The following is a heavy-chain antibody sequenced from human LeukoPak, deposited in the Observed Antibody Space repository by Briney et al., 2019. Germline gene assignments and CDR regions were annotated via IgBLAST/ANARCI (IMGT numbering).Heavy chain of an antibody. CDR1: GGSLSSSSYF. J-gene: IGHJ4*02. V-gene: IGHV4-39*01. CDR3: ARGLWFGDENPPYFDY. D-gene: IGHD3-10*01. Sequence: PSETLSLTCTVSGGSLSSSSYFWGWIRQPPGKGLEWIGSIYYSGSTYYNPSLKSRVTISVDTSKNQFSLKLSSVTAADTAVYYCARGLWFGDENPPYFDYWGQGTLVTVSS. CDR2: IYYSGST.